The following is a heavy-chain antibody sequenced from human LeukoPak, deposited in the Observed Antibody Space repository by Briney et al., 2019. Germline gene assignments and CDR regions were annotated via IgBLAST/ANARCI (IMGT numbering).Heavy chain of an antibody. CDR1: GYTFTSFD. CDR2: MKSNNGHT. D-gene: IGHD3-9*01. Sequence: ASVKVSCKASGYTFTSFDFNWVRQATGQGLEWMGWMKSNNGHTGYAQKFQGRVTMTRDTSISTAYMELSSLRSEDTAVYYCARSRRYFDWQLSFLYYYYGMDVWGQGTTVTVSS. J-gene: IGHJ6*02. V-gene: IGHV1-8*01. CDR3: ARSRRYFDWQLSFLYYYYGMDV.